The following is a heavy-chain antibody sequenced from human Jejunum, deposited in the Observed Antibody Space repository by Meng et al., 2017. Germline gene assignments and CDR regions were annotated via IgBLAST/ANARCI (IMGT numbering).Heavy chain of an antibody. CDR3: ARVNDPITHYYNMDV. CDR2: INHRGST. CDR1: GGSFSGYY. J-gene: IGHJ6*02. Sequence: SETLSLTCAVYGGSFSGYYWSWIRQPPGKGLEWIGQINHRGSTYYNPSLESRVTISVDTSKNQFSLNLSSMTAADTAVYYCARVNDPITHYYNMDVWGQGTTVTVSS. D-gene: IGHD1-20*01. V-gene: IGHV4-34*01.